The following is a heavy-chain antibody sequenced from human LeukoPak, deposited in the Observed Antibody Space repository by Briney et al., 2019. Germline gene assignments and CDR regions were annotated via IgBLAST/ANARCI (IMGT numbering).Heavy chain of an antibody. D-gene: IGHD6-19*01. Sequence: GGSLRLSCAASGFTFSDSAIHWVRQASGKGLEWVGRIRSKADSYATTYGASVKGRFTISRDDSQNTAYLHMNSLKTEDTAVYYCTREYSSGWPLDYWGQGTLVTVSS. V-gene: IGHV3-73*01. CDR1: GFTFSDSA. J-gene: IGHJ4*02. CDR2: IRSKADSYAT. CDR3: TREYSSGWPLDY.